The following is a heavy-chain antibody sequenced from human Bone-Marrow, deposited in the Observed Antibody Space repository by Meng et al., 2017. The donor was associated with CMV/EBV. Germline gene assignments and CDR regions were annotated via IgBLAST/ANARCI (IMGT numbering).Heavy chain of an antibody. D-gene: IGHD6-19*01. Sequence: GESLKISCKTSGYSFTTYWIGWVRQMPGKGLEWMGIIYPGDSDTRYSPSFQGQVIISADKSASTAYLHWSSLKASDSARYYCARGETSAWSSFDFWGPGTLVTVSS. CDR3: ARGETSAWSSFDF. V-gene: IGHV5-51*01. CDR2: IYPGDSDT. J-gene: IGHJ4*02. CDR1: GYSFTTYW.